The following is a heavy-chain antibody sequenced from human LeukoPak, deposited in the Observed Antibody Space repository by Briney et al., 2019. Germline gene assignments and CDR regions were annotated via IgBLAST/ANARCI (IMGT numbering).Heavy chain of an antibody. V-gene: IGHV3-11*01. CDR3: ARDLWWELPTMHGPIDY. CDR1: GFTFSDYY. J-gene: IGHJ4*02. Sequence: GGSLRLSRAASGFTFSDYYMSWIRQAPGKGLEWVSYISSSGSTIYYADSVKGRFTISRDNAKNSLYLQMNSLRAEDTAVYYCARDLWWELPTMHGPIDYWGQGTLVTVSS. CDR2: ISSSGSTI. D-gene: IGHD1-26*01.